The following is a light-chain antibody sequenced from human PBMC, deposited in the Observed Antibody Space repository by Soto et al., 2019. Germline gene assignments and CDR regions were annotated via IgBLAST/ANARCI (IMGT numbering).Light chain of an antibody. Sequence: DVQLTQSPSFLSASVGDRVTITCRASQDISSHLAWYRQKAGKAPKLLIYAASTLHSGVPSRFSGSGSGTEFSLTISSLQPEDFAAYDCQQLTNYPLSFGGGTKVEIK. CDR3: QQLTNYPLS. V-gene: IGKV1-9*01. CDR1: QDISSH. J-gene: IGKJ4*01. CDR2: AAS.